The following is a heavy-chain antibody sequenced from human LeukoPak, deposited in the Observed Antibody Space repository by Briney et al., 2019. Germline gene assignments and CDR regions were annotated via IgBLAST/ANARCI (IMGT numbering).Heavy chain of an antibody. CDR2: ISWDGGST. D-gene: IGHD3-10*01. Sequence: GGSLRLSCAASGFTFDDYTMHWVRQAPGKGLEWVSLISWDGGSTYYADSVKGRFTISRDNAKNSLYLQMNSLRAEDTAVYYCARDRYYGSGSHWGQGTLVTVSS. CDR3: ARDRYYGSGSH. CDR1: GFTFDDYT. V-gene: IGHV3-43*01. J-gene: IGHJ4*02.